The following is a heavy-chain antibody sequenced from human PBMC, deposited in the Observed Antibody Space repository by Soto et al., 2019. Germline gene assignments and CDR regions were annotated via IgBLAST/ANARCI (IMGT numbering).Heavy chain of an antibody. CDR1: GFTFSRYS. CDR3: ARAFRYYYGMDV. Sequence: NPGGSLRLSCAASGFTFSRYSMNWVRQAPGKGLEWVSSIDSYSNFIYYADSVKGRFIISRDNARNSLFLQMSSLRAEDTAVYYCARAFRYYYGMDVWGQGTTVTVSS. J-gene: IGHJ6*02. CDR2: IDSYSNFI. V-gene: IGHV3-21*01.